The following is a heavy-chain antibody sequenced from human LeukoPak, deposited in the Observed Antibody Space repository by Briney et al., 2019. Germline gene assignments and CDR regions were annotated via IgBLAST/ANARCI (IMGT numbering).Heavy chain of an antibody. J-gene: IGHJ4*02. CDR2: IYYGGST. CDR1: GGSINSYY. CDR3: ARQAAMVNFVDY. V-gene: IGHV4-59*08. D-gene: IGHD5-18*01. Sequence: TPSETLSLTCTVSGGSINSYYWSWIRQPPGKGLEWIGYIYYGGSTNYNPSLKSRVTISVDTSKNQFSLKLSSVTAADTAVYYCARQAAMVNFVDYWGQGTLVTVSS.